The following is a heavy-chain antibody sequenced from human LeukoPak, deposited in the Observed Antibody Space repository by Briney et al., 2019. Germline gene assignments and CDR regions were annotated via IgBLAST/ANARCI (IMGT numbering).Heavy chain of an antibody. V-gene: IGHV4-59*07. CDR2: IYYIWCT. Sequence: SYTQSLTYTVSVGSIRNYYWRWILHPPAPGLESIGYIYYIWCTNYNLPLNSPVTISVYTSKNQFSLHLSAVTSADPALYHCVRDGVGATVWGQGRMVTVSS. CDR1: VGSIRNYY. D-gene: IGHD1-26*01. J-gene: IGHJ3*01. CDR3: VRDGVGATV.